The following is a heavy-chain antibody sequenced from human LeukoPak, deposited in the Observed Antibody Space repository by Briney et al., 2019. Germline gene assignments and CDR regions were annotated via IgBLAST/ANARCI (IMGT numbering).Heavy chain of an antibody. CDR2: ISGSGGST. Sequence: GGSLRLSCAASGFTFSSYAMSWVRQAPGKGLEWVSAISGSGGSTYYADSVKGRFAISRDNSKNTLYLQMNSLRDEGTAVYYCAKEPVPAAISTVGAFDIWGQGTMVTVSS. CDR1: GFTFSSYA. V-gene: IGHV3-23*01. J-gene: IGHJ3*02. D-gene: IGHD2-2*02. CDR3: AKEPVPAAISTVGAFDI.